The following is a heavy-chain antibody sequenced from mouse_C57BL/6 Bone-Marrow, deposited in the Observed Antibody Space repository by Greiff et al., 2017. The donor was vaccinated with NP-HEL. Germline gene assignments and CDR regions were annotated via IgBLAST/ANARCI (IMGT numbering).Heavy chain of an antibody. V-gene: IGHV1-26*01. CDR3: ARSGVRWYFDV. Sequence: EVQPQQSGPELVKPGASVKISCKASGYTFTDYYMNWVKQSHGKSLEWIGDINPNNGGTSYNQKFKGKATLTVDKSSSTAYMELRSLTSEDSAVYYCARSGVRWYFDVWGTGTTVTVSS. CDR1: GYTFTDYY. D-gene: IGHD2-14*01. J-gene: IGHJ1*03. CDR2: INPNNGGT.